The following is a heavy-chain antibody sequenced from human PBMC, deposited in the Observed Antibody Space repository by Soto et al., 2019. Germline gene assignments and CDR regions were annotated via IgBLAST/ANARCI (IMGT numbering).Heavy chain of an antibody. J-gene: IGHJ6*02. D-gene: IGHD6-13*01. V-gene: IGHV3-33*01. CDR2: IWYDGSNK. CDR3: ARASYSSSWYRPDYYYYYGMDV. Sequence: PGGSLRLSCAASGFTFSSYGMHWVRQAPGKGLEWVAVIWYDGSNKYYADSVKGRFTISRDNSKNTLHLQMNSLRAEDTAVYYCARASYSSSWYRPDYYYYYGMDVWGQGTTVTVSS. CDR1: GFTFSSYG.